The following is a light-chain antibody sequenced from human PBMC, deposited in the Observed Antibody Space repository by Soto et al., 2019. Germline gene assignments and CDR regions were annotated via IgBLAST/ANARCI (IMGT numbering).Light chain of an antibody. CDR1: QSLTNSR. CDR2: GGS. V-gene: IGKV3-20*01. Sequence: EIVLTQSPGTLSLSPGERATLSCRASQSLTNSRLAWYQQTPGQAPKVLIYGGSNRATGIPDRFSGSGSGTDFTLTISRLEPEDFAVYYCQQWSSSPLTFGQGTKLEIK. J-gene: IGKJ2*01. CDR3: QQWSSSPLT.